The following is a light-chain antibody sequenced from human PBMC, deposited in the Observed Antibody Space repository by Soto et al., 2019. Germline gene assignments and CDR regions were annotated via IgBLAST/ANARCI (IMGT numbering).Light chain of an antibody. Sequence: EIVMTQSPATLSVSPGERATLSCRASQSVSSNLAWYQQKPGQAPRLLIYGASTRATGIPARFSGSGYGTEFTLTISSLPSEDFAVYYCQQYNNWPYTLGQGTKLEIK. CDR2: GAS. V-gene: IGKV3-15*01. CDR1: QSVSSN. J-gene: IGKJ2*01. CDR3: QQYNNWPYT.